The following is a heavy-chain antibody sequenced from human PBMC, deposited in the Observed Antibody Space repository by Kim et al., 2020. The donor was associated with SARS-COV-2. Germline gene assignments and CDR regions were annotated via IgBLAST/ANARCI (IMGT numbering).Heavy chain of an antibody. V-gene: IGHV3-15*01. CDR3: TTEPSRLWSIAVAGGMDV. CDR2: IKSKTDGGTT. J-gene: IGHJ6*02. D-gene: IGHD6-19*01. CDR1: GFTFSNAW. Sequence: LSLTCAASGFTFSNAWMSWVRQAPGKGLEWVGRIKSKTDGGTTDYAAPVKGRFTISRDDSKNTLYLQMNSLKTEDTAVYYCTTEPSRLWSIAVAGGMDVWGQGTTVTVSS.